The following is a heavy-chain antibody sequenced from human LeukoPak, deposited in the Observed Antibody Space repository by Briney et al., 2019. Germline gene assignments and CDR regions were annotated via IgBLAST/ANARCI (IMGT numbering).Heavy chain of an antibody. J-gene: IGHJ3*02. CDR2: ISGSGGST. Sequence: GGSLRLSCTASGFTFSSYAMSWVRQAPGKGLEWVSAISGSGGSTYYADSVKGRFTISRDNSKNTLYLQMNSLRAEDTAVYYCAKDQGYIVLADAFDIWGQGTMVTVSS. D-gene: IGHD6-13*01. V-gene: IGHV3-23*01. CDR1: GFTFSSYA. CDR3: AKDQGYIVLADAFDI.